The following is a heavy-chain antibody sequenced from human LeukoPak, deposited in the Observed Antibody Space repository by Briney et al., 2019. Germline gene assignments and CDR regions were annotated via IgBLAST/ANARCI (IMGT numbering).Heavy chain of an antibody. D-gene: IGHD1-26*01. J-gene: IGHJ6*03. Sequence: SETLPLTCTVSGGSVSSGGYYWSWIRQHPGKGLEWIGHIYYSGSTYYNPSLKSRLTISLDTSTNQFSLKLGSVTAADTAVYYCATTAYYFYVDVWGKGTTITVSS. CDR1: GGSVSSGGYY. CDR2: IYYSGST. V-gene: IGHV4-31*03. CDR3: ATTAYYFYVDV.